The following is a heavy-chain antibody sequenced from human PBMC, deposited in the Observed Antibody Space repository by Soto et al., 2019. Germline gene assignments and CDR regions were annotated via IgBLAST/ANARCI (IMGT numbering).Heavy chain of an antibody. V-gene: IGHV3-7*01. CDR3: ARENYFDY. CDR2: IKPDGSDK. Sequence: GGSLRLSCAASGFTFHNFWMGWVRQTPDKGLEWVANIKPDGSDKYYVDSVKGRFTISRDNAKNSLYLQMNSLRAEDTAVYYCARENYFDYWGQGTLVTVSS. CDR1: GFTFHNFW. J-gene: IGHJ4*02.